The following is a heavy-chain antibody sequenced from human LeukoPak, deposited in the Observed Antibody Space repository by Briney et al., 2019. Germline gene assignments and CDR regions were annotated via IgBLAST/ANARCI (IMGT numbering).Heavy chain of an antibody. CDR3: ARAQVVVVAARWFDP. CDR1: GGSISSYY. D-gene: IGHD2-15*01. CDR2: IYYSGST. Sequence: SETLSLTCTVSGGSISSYYWSWIRQPPGKGLEWIGYIYYSGSTNYNPSLKSRVTISVDTSKNQFSLKLSSVTAADTAVYYCARAQVVVVAARWFDPWGQGTLVTVSS. V-gene: IGHV4-59*01. J-gene: IGHJ5*02.